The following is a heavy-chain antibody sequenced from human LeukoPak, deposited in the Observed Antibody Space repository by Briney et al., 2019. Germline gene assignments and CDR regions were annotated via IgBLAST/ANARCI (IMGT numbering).Heavy chain of an antibody. D-gene: IGHD3-9*01. CDR2: ITTDGNTQ. CDR3: VRDLTSGARFDF. CDR1: GFTYTDYA. V-gene: IGHV3-30*04. J-gene: IGHJ4*01. Sequence: PGTSPRLSCVASGFTYTDYAFNWVRQTPGKGMEWVAIITTDGNTQSYADPLKGRFTISRDNFRDTVFLELTTLRPEDTGLYYCVRDLTSGARFDFWGPGTLVTVSS.